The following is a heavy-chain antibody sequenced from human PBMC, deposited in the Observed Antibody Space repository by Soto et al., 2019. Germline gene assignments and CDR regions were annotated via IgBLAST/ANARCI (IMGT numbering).Heavy chain of an antibody. CDR3: ARGIKYGAYSRWFDP. V-gene: IGHV1-8*01. J-gene: IGHJ5*02. Sequence: QVQLVQSGAEVKKPGASVKVSCKASGYTFTSYDINWVRQATGQGLEYLGWMNPNSGNTAYVQKFQGRVTMTWDTSITTAYMELSSLRSEVTAVYFCARGIKYGAYSRWFDPWSQGTLVTVSS. CDR2: MNPNSGNT. CDR1: GYTFTSYD. D-gene: IGHD4-17*01.